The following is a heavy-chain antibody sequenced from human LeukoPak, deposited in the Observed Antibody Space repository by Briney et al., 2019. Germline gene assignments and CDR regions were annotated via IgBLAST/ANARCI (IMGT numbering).Heavy chain of an antibody. CDR1: GFIFSSYP. J-gene: IGHJ4*02. CDR2: ISYDGTNE. CDR3: VRPIDNGSGSYYFPY. V-gene: IGHV3-30-3*01. Sequence: GGSLRLSCAASGFIFSSYPMHWVRQAPGKGLEWVAVISYDGTNEYYADSVKGRLTISRDNSKNTLYMQMNSLRPEDTAVYYCVRPIDNGSGSYYFPYWGQGTLVTVSS. D-gene: IGHD3-10*01.